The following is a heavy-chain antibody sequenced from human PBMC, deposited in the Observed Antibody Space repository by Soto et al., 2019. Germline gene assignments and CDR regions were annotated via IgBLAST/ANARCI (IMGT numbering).Heavy chain of an antibody. V-gene: IGHV2-26*01. J-gene: IGHJ6*03. Sequence: SGPTLVNATETLTLTCTVSGFSLSNGKVGVSWIRQPPGKALEWLAHIFSNDEKSYRTSLKSRLTISEDTSKSQVVLTMTNVDPVDTASYYCARILFGRSVAGGYFYMDVWGKGTTVTVSS. D-gene: IGHD6-19*01. CDR1: GFSLSNGKVG. CDR3: ARILFGRSVAGGYFYMDV. CDR2: IFSNDEK.